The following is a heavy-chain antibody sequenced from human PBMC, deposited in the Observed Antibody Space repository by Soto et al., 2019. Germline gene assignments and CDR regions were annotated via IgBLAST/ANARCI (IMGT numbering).Heavy chain of an antibody. V-gene: IGHV4-59*01. CDR2: NYHSGTT. D-gene: IGHD5-12*01. J-gene: IGHJ4*02. Sequence: TRSLTCAVSGVTISTYYWSWIRPPPGKGLEWIGYNYHSGTTNYNPSLKSRVTISVDTSKNQFSLRLTSVTAADTAIYYCVREAYIGYGHAIDHWGQGILVTAS. CDR3: VREAYIGYGHAIDH. CDR1: GVTISTYY.